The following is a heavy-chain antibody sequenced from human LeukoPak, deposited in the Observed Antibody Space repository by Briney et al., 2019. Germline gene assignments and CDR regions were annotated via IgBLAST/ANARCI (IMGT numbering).Heavy chain of an antibody. CDR2: IYYSGST. V-gene: IGHV4-39*07. CDR1: GGSISSSSYY. CDR3: ARVPHGYGGNSGKGYYYYYYMDV. J-gene: IGHJ6*03. D-gene: IGHD4-23*01. Sequence: KPSETLSLTCTVSGGSISSSSYYWGWIRQPPGKGLEWIGSIYYSGSTYYNPSLKSRVTISVDTSKNQFSLKLSSVTAADTAVYYCARVPHGYGGNSGKGYYYYYYMDVWGKGTTVTVSS.